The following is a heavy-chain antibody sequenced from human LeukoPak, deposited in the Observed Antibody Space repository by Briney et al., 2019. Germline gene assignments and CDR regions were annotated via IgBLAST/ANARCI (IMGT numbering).Heavy chain of an antibody. CDR3: ARGGALRYFEWFSAY. V-gene: IGHV1-46*01. CDR2: MNPSGDTT. CDR1: GYNFTNYY. D-gene: IGHD3-9*01. J-gene: IGHJ4*02. Sequence: ASVKVSCKTSGYNFTNYYMHWVRQAPGHGLEWMGIMNPSGDTTTYAEKFQGRVTMTRDTSTSTVYMELSSLRSEDTAVYYCARGGALRYFEWFSAYWGQGTLVTVSS.